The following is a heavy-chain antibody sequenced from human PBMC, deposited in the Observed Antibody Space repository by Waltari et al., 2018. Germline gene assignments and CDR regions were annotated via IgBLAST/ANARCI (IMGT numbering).Heavy chain of an antibody. CDR1: TFSFSSYW. CDR3: ATMGAGRAPDY. V-gene: IGHV3-7*03. CDR2: IRPDGGED. J-gene: IGHJ4*02. Sequence: EVQLVESGGGLVQPGGSLRVSCAASTFSFSSYWMAWFRQSPGKGLEWVATIRPDGGEDFYVDSVKGRFSISRYNAKNSFYLQMNSLRVEDTAIFYCATMGAGRAPDYWGQGTLVTVSS. D-gene: IGHD3-16*01.